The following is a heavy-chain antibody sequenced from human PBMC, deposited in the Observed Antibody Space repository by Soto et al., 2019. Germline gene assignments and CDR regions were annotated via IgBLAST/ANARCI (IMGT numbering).Heavy chain of an antibody. J-gene: IGHJ4*02. CDR2: ISYDGNT. V-gene: IGHV4-39*01. Sequence: SETLSLTCTVSGGSISRSGYSWGWIRQPPGKGLEWIGCISYDGNTYYNPSLKRRFTISADTSTNQFSLELSSVTAADTAVYYCARGPGVAPAGTFDYWGQGILVTLSS. CDR1: GGSISRSGYS. CDR3: ARGPGVAPAGTFDY. D-gene: IGHD6-13*01.